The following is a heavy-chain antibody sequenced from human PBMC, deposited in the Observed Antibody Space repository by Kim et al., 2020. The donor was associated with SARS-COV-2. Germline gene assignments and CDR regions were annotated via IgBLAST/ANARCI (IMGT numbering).Heavy chain of an antibody. CDR2: INHSGNT. Sequence: SETLSLTCAVYGGSFSDYYWNWIRQPPGKGLEWIGEINHSGNTNYNPSLKSRVTISVDTSKNQFSLKLNSVTAADTAVYYCARKYLATIGYWGQGTLVT. CDR3: ARKYLATIGY. V-gene: IGHV4-34*01. D-gene: IGHD1-26*01. CDR1: GGSFSDYY. J-gene: IGHJ4*02.